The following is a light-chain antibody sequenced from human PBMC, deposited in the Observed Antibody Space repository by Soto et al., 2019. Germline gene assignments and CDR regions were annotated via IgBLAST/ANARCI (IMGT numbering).Light chain of an antibody. V-gene: IGKV1-5*01. Sequence: DIQMTQSPSTLSASIGDRVTITCRARQTINNWLAWYQQKPGKAPNLLIYHASNLETGVPSRFSGSAFGTEFTLTVSRLQPDDFATYYCQHYNSYPWTCGQGTKVEIK. CDR1: QTINNW. CDR3: QHYNSYPWT. J-gene: IGKJ1*01. CDR2: HAS.